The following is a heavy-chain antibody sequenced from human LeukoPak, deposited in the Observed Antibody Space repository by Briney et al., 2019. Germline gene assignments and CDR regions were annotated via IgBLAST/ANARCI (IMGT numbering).Heavy chain of an antibody. CDR3: ARRGYRAAAGIWTDYYYYYMDV. CDR2: IYYSGST. CDR1: GGSISSSSYY. D-gene: IGHD6-13*01. J-gene: IGHJ6*03. V-gene: IGHV4-39*01. Sequence: SETLSLTCTASGGSISSSSYYWGWIRQPPGKGLEWIGSIYYSGSTYYNPSLKSRVTISVDTSKNQFSLKLSSVTAADTAVYYCARRGYRAAAGIWTDYYYYYMDVWGKGTTVTVSS.